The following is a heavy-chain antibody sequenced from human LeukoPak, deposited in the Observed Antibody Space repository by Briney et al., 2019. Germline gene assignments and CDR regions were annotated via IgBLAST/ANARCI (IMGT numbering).Heavy chain of an antibody. CDR2: ISGSSAAI. D-gene: IGHD6-13*01. CDR1: GFSFSNYA. V-gene: IGHV3-48*01. CDR3: ARDPSRGYNYYSYMDV. Sequence: GGSLRLSCAASGFSFSNYAMNWVRQAPGKGLEWVSYISGSSAAIYYADSVEGRFTISRDKAKNSLYLQMNSLRAEDTAVYYCARDPSRGYNYYSYMDVWGKGTTVTVSS. J-gene: IGHJ6*03.